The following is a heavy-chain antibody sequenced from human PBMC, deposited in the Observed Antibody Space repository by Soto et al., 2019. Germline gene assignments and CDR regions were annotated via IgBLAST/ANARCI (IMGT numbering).Heavy chain of an antibody. CDR3: ARAETMVRGVIMGFDAFDI. CDR2: ISSSSSTI. J-gene: IGHJ3*02. V-gene: IGHV3-48*01. CDR1: GFTFSSYS. Sequence: GGSLRLSCAASGFTFSSYSMNWVRQAPGKGLEWVSYISSSSSTIYYADSVKGRFTISRDNAKNSLYLQMNSLRAEDTAVYYCARAETMVRGVIMGFDAFDIWGQGTMVTVSS. D-gene: IGHD3-10*01.